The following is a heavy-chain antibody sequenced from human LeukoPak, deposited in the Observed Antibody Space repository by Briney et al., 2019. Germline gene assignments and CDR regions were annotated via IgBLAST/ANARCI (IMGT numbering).Heavy chain of an antibody. CDR3: ATVRAYGGYVRYYYYMDV. D-gene: IGHD5-12*01. V-gene: IGHV1-18*01. CDR1: GYTFTSYG. Sequence: ASVKVSCKASGYTFTSYGISWVRQAPGQGLEWMGWISAYNGNTNYAQKLQGRVTMTTDTSTSTAYMELRSLRSDDTAVYYCATVRAYGGYVRYYYYMDVWGKGTTVTVSS. J-gene: IGHJ6*03. CDR2: ISAYNGNT.